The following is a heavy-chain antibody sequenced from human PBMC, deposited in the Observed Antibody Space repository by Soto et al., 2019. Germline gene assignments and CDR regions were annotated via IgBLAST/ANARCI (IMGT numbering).Heavy chain of an antibody. V-gene: IGHV1-18*01. CDR2: ISTYNGNT. CDR1: GYTFTSYG. Sequence: QVQLVQSGAEVKKPGASVKVSCKASGYTFTSYGISWVRQAPGQGLEWMGWISTYNGNTKYAQKRPGRVTMPKDTSTSAEYMELRSLRSDDTAVFYGAREMVRGVGSDYWGQGTLVTVSS. J-gene: IGHJ4*02. CDR3: AREMVRGVGSDY. D-gene: IGHD3-10*01.